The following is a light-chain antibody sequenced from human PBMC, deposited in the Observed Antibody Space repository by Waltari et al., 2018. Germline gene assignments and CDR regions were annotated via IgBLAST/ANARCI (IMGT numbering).Light chain of an antibody. CDR1: SSNIGSNY. V-gene: IGLV1-47*01. Sequence: SVLTQPPSASGTPGQRVTISCSGSSSNIGSNYVYWYPQLPGTTPKLLIYRNNQRPSGVPDRFSYSKSGTSASLAISGLRSDDEADYYCAAWDDSLSGLVFGGGTKLTVL. CDR3: AAWDDSLSGLV. CDR2: RNN. J-gene: IGLJ2*01.